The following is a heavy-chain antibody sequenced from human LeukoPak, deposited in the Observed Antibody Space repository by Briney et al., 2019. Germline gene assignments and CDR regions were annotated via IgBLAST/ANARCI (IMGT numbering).Heavy chain of an antibody. CDR1: GFTFSSYA. CDR2: ISGSGGST. V-gene: IGHV3-23*01. J-gene: IGHJ5*02. CDR3: ARDRTYCSGGSCLNWFDP. D-gene: IGHD2-15*01. Sequence: GGSLRLSCAASGFTFSSYAMSWVRQAPGKGLEWVSAISGSGGSTYYADSVKGRFTISRDNSKNTLYLQMNSLRAEDTAVYYCARDRTYCSGGSCLNWFDPWGQGTLVTVSS.